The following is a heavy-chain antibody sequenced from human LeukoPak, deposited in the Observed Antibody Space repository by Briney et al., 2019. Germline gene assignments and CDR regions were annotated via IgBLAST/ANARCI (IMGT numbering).Heavy chain of an antibody. J-gene: IGHJ4*02. CDR3: AKYGPQDSGSSHFDY. CDR2: IRDSGSST. CDR1: GFTFSSYA. Sequence: QPGGSLRLSCAASGFTFSSYAMSWVRQGPGKGLEWVSAIRDSGSSTHYADSVKGRFTTSRDNSKNTLFLQMNSLRAEDTAIYYCAKYGPQDSGSSHFDYWGQGALVTVSS. V-gene: IGHV3-23*01. D-gene: IGHD1-26*01.